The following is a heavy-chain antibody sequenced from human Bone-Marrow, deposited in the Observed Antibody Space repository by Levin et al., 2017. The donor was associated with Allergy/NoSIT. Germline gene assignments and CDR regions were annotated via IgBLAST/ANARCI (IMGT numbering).Heavy chain of an antibody. CDR2: IYYSGNT. V-gene: IGHV4-59*01. D-gene: IGHD6-19*01. CDR1: GGSISGSY. J-gene: IGHJ4*02. CDR3: AKYTTGWYGTNFDY. Sequence: SETLSLTCTVSGGSISGSYWSWIRQPPEKGLEWIGYIYYSGNTNYNPSLKSRVTMSVDTSKNQFSLKLSSVTAADTAVYYCAKYTTGWYGTNFDYWGQGTLVTVSS.